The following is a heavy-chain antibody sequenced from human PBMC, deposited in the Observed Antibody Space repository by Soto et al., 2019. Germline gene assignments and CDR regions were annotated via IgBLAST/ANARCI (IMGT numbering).Heavy chain of an antibody. CDR2: IYPGDSDT. CDR3: ARLPRATNYYHYGLDV. CDR1: GYSFTTYW. Sequence: GGSLKISCSGSGYSFTTYWIAWVRQMPWKGLEWMGIIYPGDSDTRYSPSFQGQVTISADKSITTAYLRWSNLKASDTAIYYCARLPRATNYYHYGLDVWGRGTTVTVSS. V-gene: IGHV5-51*01. J-gene: IGHJ6*02. D-gene: IGHD5-12*01.